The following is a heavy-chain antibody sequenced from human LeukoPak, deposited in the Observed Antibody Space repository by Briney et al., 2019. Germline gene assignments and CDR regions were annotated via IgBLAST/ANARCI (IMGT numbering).Heavy chain of an antibody. Sequence: SVKVSCKASGRTFSSYAIIWVRQAPGQGLECMGGIIPIFGTANYAQKFQGRVTITTDESTSTAYMELSSLRSEETAVYYCARGVVEMATIENYYFDYWGQGTLVTVSS. CDR1: GRTFSSYA. CDR2: IIPIFGTA. D-gene: IGHD5-24*01. V-gene: IGHV1-69*05. CDR3: ARGVVEMATIENYYFDY. J-gene: IGHJ4*02.